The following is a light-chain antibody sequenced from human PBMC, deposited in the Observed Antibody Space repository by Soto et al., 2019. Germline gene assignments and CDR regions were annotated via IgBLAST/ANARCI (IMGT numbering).Light chain of an antibody. J-gene: IGKJ1*01. V-gene: IGKV3-20*01. CDR2: GAS. CDR1: QSVSKNY. Sequence: IVLSHSQGTLYLSPSERATLSSRYSQSVSKNYLAWYQQKPGQAPRLLIYGASNRATGIPDRFSGSGSGTDFTLTISRLEPEDFAVYYCQQYGSSPTFGQGTKVDIK. CDR3: QQYGSSPT.